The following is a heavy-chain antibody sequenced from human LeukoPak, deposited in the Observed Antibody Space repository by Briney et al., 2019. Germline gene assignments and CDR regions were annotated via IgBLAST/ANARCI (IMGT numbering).Heavy chain of an antibody. V-gene: IGHV3-23*01. CDR2: ISGSGGST. CDR1: GFTFSNYA. Sequence: GGSLRLSCAASGFTFSNYAMNWVRQAPGKGLEWVSAISGSGGSTYYADSVKGRFTISRDNSKNTLYLQMNSLRAEDTAVYYCAKATTYDFWSGYYGFYDYWGQGTLVTVSS. J-gene: IGHJ4*02. D-gene: IGHD3-3*01. CDR3: AKATTYDFWSGYYGFYDY.